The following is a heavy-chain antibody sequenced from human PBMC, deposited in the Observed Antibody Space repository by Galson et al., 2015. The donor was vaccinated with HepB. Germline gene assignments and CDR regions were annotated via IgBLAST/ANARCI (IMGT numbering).Heavy chain of an antibody. CDR3: GQRDYVALGY. D-gene: IGHD3-10*02. CDR2: ITANSSNI. CDR1: GIDFAGSL. Sequence: SLRLSCAASGIDFAGSLMAWVRHAPGKGLEWVSTITANSSNIYYADSVKGRFTVSRHNSKKEMYLQMDNLRVEDSAIYYCGQRDYVALGYWGPGTWVTVSP. J-gene: IGHJ4*02. V-gene: IGHV3-23*01.